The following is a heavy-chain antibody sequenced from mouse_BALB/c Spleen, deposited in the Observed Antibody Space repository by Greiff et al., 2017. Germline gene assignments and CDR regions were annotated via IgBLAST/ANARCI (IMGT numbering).Heavy chain of an antibody. V-gene: IGHV14-3*02. CDR1: GFNIKDTY. J-gene: IGHJ3*01. CDR3: ANIYDGYGFSPWFAY. D-gene: IGHD2-3*01. Sequence: EVHLVESGAELVKPGASVKLSCTASGFNIKDTYMHWVKQRPEQGLEWIGRIDPANGNTKYDPKFQGKATITADTSSNTAYLQLSSLTSEDTAVYYCANIYDGYGFSPWFAYWGQGTLVTVSA. CDR2: IDPANGNT.